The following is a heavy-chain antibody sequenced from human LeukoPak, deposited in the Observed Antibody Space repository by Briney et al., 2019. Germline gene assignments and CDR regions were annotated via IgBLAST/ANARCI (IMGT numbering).Heavy chain of an antibody. V-gene: IGHV3-74*01. CDR2: VNSDESST. CDR1: GFTFSSYW. Sequence: GGSLTLSCAASGFTFSSYWMHWVRQAPGKGLVWVSRVNSDESSTRYADSVKGRFTISRDNAKNTLFLQMNSLRAEDTAVYYCARDTGGSGTVFDPWGQGTLVTVSS. D-gene: IGHD3-10*01. J-gene: IGHJ5*02. CDR3: ARDTGGSGTVFDP.